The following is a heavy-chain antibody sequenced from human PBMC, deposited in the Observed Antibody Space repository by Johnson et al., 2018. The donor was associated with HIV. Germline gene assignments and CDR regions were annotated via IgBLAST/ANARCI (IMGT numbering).Heavy chain of an antibody. V-gene: IGHV3-33*06. CDR2: IWYDGSNK. J-gene: IGHJ3*02. Sequence: QVQLVESGGGVVQPGRSLRLSCTASGFTFRSYGMYWVRQAPGKGLEWVALIWYDGSNKYYADSVQGRFTISRDNSKNTLYLQMNSLRAEDTAVYYCAKARSVYDFRSGTADDAVDIWGQGTMVTVSS. CDR1: GFTFRSYG. CDR3: AKARSVYDFRSGTADDAVDI. D-gene: IGHD3-3*01.